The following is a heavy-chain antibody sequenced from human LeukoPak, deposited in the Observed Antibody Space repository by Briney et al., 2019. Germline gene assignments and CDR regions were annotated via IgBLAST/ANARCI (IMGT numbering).Heavy chain of an antibody. CDR3: IRDFRSADL. V-gene: IGHV3-74*01. CDR1: GFTFSNYW. CDR2: IYVDGRTT. J-gene: IGHJ5*02. Sequence: GGSLRLSCVASGFTFSNYWMHWVRQPPGKGLVWVSRIYVDGRTTNYADSVKGRFTISRDNAKDTVYLEMNSLSVEDTATYYCIRDFRSADLWGQGTLVTVTS.